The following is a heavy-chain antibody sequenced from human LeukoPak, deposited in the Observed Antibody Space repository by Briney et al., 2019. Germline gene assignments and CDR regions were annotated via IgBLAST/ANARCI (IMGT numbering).Heavy chain of an antibody. Sequence: ASVKVSCKASGYTFTSYGISWVRQAPGQGLEWMGWISAYNGNTNYAQKFQGRVTMTRDTSISTAYMELSRLRSDDTAVYYCARGGILRYFDWLSPGYYYYYYMDVWGKGTTVTISS. J-gene: IGHJ6*03. V-gene: IGHV1-18*01. CDR1: GYTFTSYG. CDR3: ARGGILRYFDWLSPGYYYYYYMDV. D-gene: IGHD3-9*01. CDR2: ISAYNGNT.